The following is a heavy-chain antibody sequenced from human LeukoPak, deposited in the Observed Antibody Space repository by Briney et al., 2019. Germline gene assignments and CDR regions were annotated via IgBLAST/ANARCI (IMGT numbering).Heavy chain of an antibody. CDR2: INPNSGGT. CDR3: ARDLRGYCSGGSCYTDYYYYYYMDV. J-gene: IGHJ6*03. V-gene: IGHV1-2*06. Sequence: ASVKVSCKASGYTFTGYYMHWVRQAPGQGLEWMGRINPNSGGTNYAQKFQGRVTMTRDTSISTAYMELSSLRSEDTAVYYCARDLRGYCSGGSCYTDYYYYYYMDVWGKGTTVTVSS. CDR1: GYTFTGYY. D-gene: IGHD2-15*01.